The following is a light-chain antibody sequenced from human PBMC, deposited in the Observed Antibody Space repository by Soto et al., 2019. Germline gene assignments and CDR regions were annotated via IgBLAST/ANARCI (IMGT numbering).Light chain of an antibody. CDR3: CSYAGSSLTVL. CDR2: EGN. V-gene: IGLV2-23*01. Sequence: QSALTQPASVSGSPGQSITISCTGTSSDVGSYNFVSWYQQHPGKAPKLMIYEGNKRPSGVSNRFSGSKSGNTASLTISGLQAEDEAAYYCCSYAGSSLTVLFGGGTKLTVL. CDR1: SSDVGSYNF. J-gene: IGLJ2*01.